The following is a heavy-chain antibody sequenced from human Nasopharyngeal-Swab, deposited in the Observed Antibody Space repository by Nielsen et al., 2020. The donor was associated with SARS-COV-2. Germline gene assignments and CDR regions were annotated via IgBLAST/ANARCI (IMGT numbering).Heavy chain of an antibody. J-gene: IGHJ4*02. Sequence: SRAASGFSFNMYTMNWVREAPGKGLGGVSGRRSTGDYIHYAASVEGRFTISRDNAQTSLYPQMNSLRAQDSAVYYCVRDTPAMFAYSGLGTLVTVSS. V-gene: IGHV3-21*01. CDR3: VRDTPAMFAY. CDR1: GFSFNMYT. CDR2: RRSTGDYI.